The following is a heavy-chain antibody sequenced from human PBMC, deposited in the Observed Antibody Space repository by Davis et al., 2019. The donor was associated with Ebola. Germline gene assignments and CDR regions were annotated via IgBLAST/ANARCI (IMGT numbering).Heavy chain of an antibody. V-gene: IGHV1-18*01. CDR1: GYTFTRYG. J-gene: IGHJ4*02. CDR3: TRGPSYDSGVIGAFDI. CDR2: ISGHSDNP. Sequence: AASVKVSCKASGYTFTRYGISWVRQAPGEGPEWMAWISGHSDNPKYAPKVQDRVTVTTDRSTHTAYLELRSLRSDDTAVYYCTRGPSYDSGVIGAFDIWGQGTLVTVSS. D-gene: IGHD4-17*01.